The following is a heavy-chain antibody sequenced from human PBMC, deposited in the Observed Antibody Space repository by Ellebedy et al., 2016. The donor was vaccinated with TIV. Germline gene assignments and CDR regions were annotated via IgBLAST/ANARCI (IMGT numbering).Heavy chain of an antibody. CDR1: GFTFSSYS. J-gene: IGHJ4*02. Sequence: PGGSLRLSCSASGFTFSSYSMHWFRRAPGKGLEWLSYISGSGATILYADSVRGRFTIARDDAKNSLYLQMNSLRAEDTAVYYGARGRDYWGQGTLVTVSS. CDR3: ARGRDY. CDR2: ISGSGATI. V-gene: IGHV3-48*03.